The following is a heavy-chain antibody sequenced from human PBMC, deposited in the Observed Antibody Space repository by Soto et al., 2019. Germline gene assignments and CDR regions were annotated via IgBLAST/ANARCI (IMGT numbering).Heavy chain of an antibody. D-gene: IGHD1-1*01. CDR2: ISESGDDT. J-gene: IGHJ4*02. V-gene: IGHV3-23*01. Sequence: GGSLRLSCVASGFTFSNFAMAWVRQAPGEGLEWVSAISESGDDTFYADSMKGRFTISRDNSKDTLYLQINSLRAEDTAVYYCANPIPKTGTTFGFWGQGTLVTVSS. CDR1: GFTFSNFA. CDR3: ANPIPKTGTTFGF.